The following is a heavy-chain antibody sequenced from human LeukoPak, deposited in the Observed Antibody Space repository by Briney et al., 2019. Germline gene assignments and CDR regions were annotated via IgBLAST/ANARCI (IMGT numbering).Heavy chain of an antibody. CDR1: GYTFTSYD. D-gene: IGHD6-13*01. Sequence: ASVKVSCKASGYTFTSYDINWVRQAPGQGLEWMGWINPNSGGTNYAQKFQGRVTMTRDTSISTAYMELSRLRSDDTAVYYCARHLYSSSWYWFDPWGQGTLVTVSS. V-gene: IGHV1-2*02. J-gene: IGHJ5*02. CDR2: INPNSGGT. CDR3: ARHLYSSSWYWFDP.